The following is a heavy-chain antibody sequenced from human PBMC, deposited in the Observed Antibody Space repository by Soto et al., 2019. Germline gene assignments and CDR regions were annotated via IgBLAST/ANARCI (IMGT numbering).Heavy chain of an antibody. CDR2: ISGSGGST. Sequence: GGSLRLSCAASGFTFSSYAMSWVRQAPGKGLEWVSAISGSGGSTYYADSVKGRFTISRDNSKNTLYLQMNSLRAEDTAVYYCTKGASSSSAKYYFDYWGQGTLVTVSS. J-gene: IGHJ4*02. CDR1: GFTFSSYA. D-gene: IGHD6-6*01. CDR3: TKGASSSSAKYYFDY. V-gene: IGHV3-23*01.